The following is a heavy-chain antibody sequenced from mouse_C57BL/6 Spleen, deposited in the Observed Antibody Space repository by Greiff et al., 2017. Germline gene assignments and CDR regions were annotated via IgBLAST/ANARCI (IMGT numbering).Heavy chain of an antibody. D-gene: IGHD1-1*01. CDR2: IYPGDGDT. Sequence: VQLVESGAELVKPGASVKISCKASGYAFSSYWMNWVKQRPGKGLEWIGQIYPGDGDTNYNGKFKGKATLTADKSSSTAYMQLSSLTSEDSAVYFCARRGDGSSSYAMDYWGQGTSVTVSS. J-gene: IGHJ4*01. V-gene: IGHV1-80*01. CDR3: ARRGDGSSSYAMDY. CDR1: GYAFSSYW.